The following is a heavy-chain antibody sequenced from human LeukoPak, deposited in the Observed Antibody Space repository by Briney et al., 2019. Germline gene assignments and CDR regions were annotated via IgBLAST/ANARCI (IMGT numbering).Heavy chain of an antibody. V-gene: IGHV4-4*02. CDR2: IYHSGST. Sequence: SGTLSLTCAVSGGSISSGNWWSWVRQPPGEGLEWIGEIYHSGSTNHNPALKSRVTISVDKSKNQFSLKLGSVTAADTAVYYCARPGRGGAFDIWGQGTTVTVSS. D-gene: IGHD1-1*01. J-gene: IGHJ3*02. CDR1: GGSISSGNW. CDR3: ARPGRGGAFDI.